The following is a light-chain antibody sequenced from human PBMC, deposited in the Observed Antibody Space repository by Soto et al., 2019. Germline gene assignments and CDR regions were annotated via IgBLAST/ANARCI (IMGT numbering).Light chain of an antibody. V-gene: IGKV1-27*01. CDR3: QKSNSAPSGFT. CDR1: QGITNY. CDR2: AAS. Sequence: DIQMTQSPSSLSATVGDRVTITCRASQGITNYLAWYQQKPGKVPKLLIYAASTLQSGIPSRFSGGGSGTDVTLTISSLQPEDVATDYCQKSNSAPSGFTFGPGTKVDIK. J-gene: IGKJ3*01.